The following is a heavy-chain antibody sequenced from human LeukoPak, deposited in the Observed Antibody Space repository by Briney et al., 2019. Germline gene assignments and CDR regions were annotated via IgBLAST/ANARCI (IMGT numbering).Heavy chain of an antibody. J-gene: IGHJ4*02. CDR3: ARVYSDGYNSYFDY. CDR1: GFTFSDYY. CDR2: ISSSSSYT. V-gene: IGHV3-11*05. Sequence: GGSLRLSCAASGFTFSDYYMSWLRQVPGKGLEWVSYISSSSSYTNYADSVKGRFTISRDNAKNSLYLQMNSLRAEDTAVYYCARVYSDGYNSYFDYWGQGTLVTVSS. D-gene: IGHD5-24*01.